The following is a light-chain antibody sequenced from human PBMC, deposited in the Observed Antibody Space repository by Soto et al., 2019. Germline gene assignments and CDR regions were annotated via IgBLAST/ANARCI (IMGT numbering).Light chain of an antibody. CDR2: GAS. Sequence: IVLRQSPGTLALSPGERATLSCRASQSVSNNYLAWYQQKPGQAPRXLIYGASNRATGIPDRFSGSGSGTDFTLTISRMEPEDLAVYYCQQYGSSGTFGQGTKVDI. CDR3: QQYGSSGT. J-gene: IGKJ1*01. CDR1: QSVSNNY. V-gene: IGKV3-20*01.